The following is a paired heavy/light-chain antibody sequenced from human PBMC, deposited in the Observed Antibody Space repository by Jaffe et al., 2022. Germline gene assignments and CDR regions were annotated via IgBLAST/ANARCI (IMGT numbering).Light chain of an antibody. CDR3: GTWDSSLSYV. CDR2: ENN. CDR1: SSNIGNNY. V-gene: IGLV1-51*02. J-gene: IGLJ1*01. Sequence: QSVLTQPPSVSAAPGQKVTISCSGSSSNIGNNYVSWYQQLPGTAPKLLIYENNKRPSGIPDRFSGSKSGTSATLGITGLQTGDEADYYCGTWDSSLSYVFGTGTKVTVL.
Heavy chain of an antibody. Sequence: EVQLVESGGGLVQPGRSLRLSCTASGFTFGDYAMSWVRQAPGKGLEWVGFIRSKAYGGTTEYAASVKGRFTISRDDSKSIAYLQMNSLKTEDTAVYYCTRDYLSYYDSSGYPAYWYFDLWGRGTLVTVSS. D-gene: IGHD3-22*01. CDR3: TRDYLSYYDSSGYPAYWYFDL. J-gene: IGHJ2*01. CDR2: IRSKAYGGTT. CDR1: GFTFGDYA. V-gene: IGHV3-49*04.